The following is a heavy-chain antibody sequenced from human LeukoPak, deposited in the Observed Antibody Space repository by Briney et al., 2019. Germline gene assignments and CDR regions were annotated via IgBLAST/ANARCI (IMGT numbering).Heavy chain of an antibody. V-gene: IGHV3-48*01. D-gene: IGHD5-24*01. Sequence: PGGSLRLSCAASGFTFSSYSMNWVRQAPGKGLEWVSYISSSSSTIYYADSVKGRFTISRDNAKNSLYLQMNSLRAEDTAVYYCARGGGWLQSPFDYWGQGTLVTVSS. CDR1: GFTFSSYS. CDR2: ISSSSSTI. J-gene: IGHJ4*02. CDR3: ARGGGWLQSPFDY.